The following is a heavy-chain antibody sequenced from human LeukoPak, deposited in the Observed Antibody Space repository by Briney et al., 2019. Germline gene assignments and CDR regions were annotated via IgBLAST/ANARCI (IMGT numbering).Heavy chain of an antibody. Sequence: PGGSLRLSCAASGFTFSSYAMTWVRQAPGKGLEWVSCIIGSGVYTSYADSVKGRFTISRDNSKNTVYLQMNSLRAEDTALYYCAKDRDGYGPYYFDHWGQGTLVTVSS. D-gene: IGHD5-18*01. CDR1: GFTFSSYA. J-gene: IGHJ4*02. V-gene: IGHV3-23*01. CDR3: AKDRDGYGPYYFDH. CDR2: IIGSGVYT.